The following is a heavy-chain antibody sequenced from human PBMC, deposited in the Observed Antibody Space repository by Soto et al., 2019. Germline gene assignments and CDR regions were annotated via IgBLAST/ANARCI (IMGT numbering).Heavy chain of an antibody. Sequence: EVQLVESGGGLVQPGRSLRLSCVASGFTFGDYGMHWVRQAPGRGPEWVPGITWNSGNIAYAETVKGRFTISRDNAKNSLYLQMNSLRAEDTALYYCLKDGLTSLFGLVYDGSNIWGHGTMVIVSS. CDR3: LKDGLTSLFGLVYDGSNI. CDR2: ITWNSGNI. D-gene: IGHD3-3*01. J-gene: IGHJ3*02. V-gene: IGHV3-9*01. CDR1: GFTFGDYG.